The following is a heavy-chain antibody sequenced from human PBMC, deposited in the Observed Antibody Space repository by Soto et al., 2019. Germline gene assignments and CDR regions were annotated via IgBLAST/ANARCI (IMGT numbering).Heavy chain of an antibody. CDR3: ARGVLMVYAIPPRNYMDV. V-gene: IGHV4-31*03. CDR2: IYYSGST. CDR1: GGSISSGGYY. D-gene: IGHD2-8*01. J-gene: IGHJ6*03. Sequence: QVQLQESGPGLVKPSQTLSLTCTVSGGSISSGGYYSSWIRQHPGKGLEWIGYIYYSGSTYYNPSLKSRVTISVDTSKNQFSLKLSSVTAADTAVYYCARGVLMVYAIPPRNYMDVWGKGTTVTVSS.